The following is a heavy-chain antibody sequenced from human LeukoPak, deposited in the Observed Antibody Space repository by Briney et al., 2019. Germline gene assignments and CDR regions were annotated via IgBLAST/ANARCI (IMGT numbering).Heavy chain of an antibody. D-gene: IGHD3-22*01. Sequence: GGSLRLSCAASGFTFNNYWMTWVRQAPGVGLEWLANIKQDGSEKYYVDSVKGRFTISRDIAKNSLYLQMNSLRAEDTAVYYCARVGYYDSSGYYHRTPGAFDIWGQGTMVTVSS. J-gene: IGHJ3*02. CDR1: GFTFNNYW. CDR3: ARVGYYDSSGYYHRTPGAFDI. V-gene: IGHV3-7*01. CDR2: IKQDGSEK.